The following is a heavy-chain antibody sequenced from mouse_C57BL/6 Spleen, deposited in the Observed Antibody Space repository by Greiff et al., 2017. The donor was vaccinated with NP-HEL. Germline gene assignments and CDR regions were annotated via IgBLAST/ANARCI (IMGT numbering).Heavy chain of an antibody. J-gene: IGHJ2*01. V-gene: IGHV1-80*01. CDR1: GYAFSSYW. CDR2: IYPGDGDT. Sequence: QVQLKQSGAELVKPGASVKISCKASGYAFSSYWMNWVKQRPGKGLEWIGQIYPGDGDTNYNGKFKGKATLTADKSSSTAYMQLSSLTSEDSAVYFCARSMVTTALDYWGQGTTLTVSS. CDR3: ARSMVTTALDY. D-gene: IGHD2-2*01.